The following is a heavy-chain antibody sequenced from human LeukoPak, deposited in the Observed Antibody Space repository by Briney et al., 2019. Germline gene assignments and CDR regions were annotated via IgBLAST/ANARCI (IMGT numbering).Heavy chain of an antibody. CDR2: VHYDGKNE. Sequence: PGGSLRLSCAASGFIFDNYGMHWVRQAPSKGLEWVAFVHYDGKNERYANSVKGRFTISRDNSKDTLYLQMNSLGTEDTAVYYCVKETAARAAGVDYWGQGTLVTVSS. CDR3: VKETAARAAGVDY. J-gene: IGHJ4*02. D-gene: IGHD2-21*02. CDR1: GFIFDNYG. V-gene: IGHV3-30*02.